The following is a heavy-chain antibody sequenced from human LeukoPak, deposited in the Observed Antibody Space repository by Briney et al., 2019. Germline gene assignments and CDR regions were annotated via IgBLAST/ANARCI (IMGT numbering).Heavy chain of an antibody. V-gene: IGHV4-39*07. CDR1: GGSISSSSYY. CDR2: IYYSGST. CDR3: AREGGTMVRFILQGAFDI. D-gene: IGHD3-10*01. J-gene: IGHJ3*02. Sequence: SETLSLTCTVSGGSISSSSYYWGWIRQPPGKGLEWIGSIYYSGSTYYNPSLKSRVTISVDTSKNQFSLKLSSVTAADTAVYYCAREGGTMVRFILQGAFDIWGQGTMVTVSS.